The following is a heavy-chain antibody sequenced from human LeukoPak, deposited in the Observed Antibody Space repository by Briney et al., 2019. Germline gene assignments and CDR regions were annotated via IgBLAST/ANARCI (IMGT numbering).Heavy chain of an antibody. CDR3: ARDIGLVLDY. V-gene: IGHV6-1*01. J-gene: IGHJ4*02. D-gene: IGHD6-6*01. Sequence: RTLSLTCAISGDSVSTNSATWNWLRQSPSRDLEWLGSTYDRSRWYNGYSVSVKITITINPDTSKNQFSLQLNSVTPEDTAVYYCARDIGLVLDYWGQGTLVTVSS. CDR1: GDSVSTNSAT. CDR2: TYDRSRWYN.